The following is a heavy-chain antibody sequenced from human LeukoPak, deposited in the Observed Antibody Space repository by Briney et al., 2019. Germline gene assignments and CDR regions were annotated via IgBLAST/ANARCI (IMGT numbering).Heavy chain of an antibody. Sequence: ASVKVSCKASGYTFTSYGISWVRQAPGQGLEGMGWISAYNGNTNYAQKLQGRVTMTTDTSTSTAYMELRSLRSDETAVYYCARAGTMVRGVIIIAPFDYWGQGTLVTVSS. V-gene: IGHV1-18*01. J-gene: IGHJ4*02. CDR2: ISAYNGNT. D-gene: IGHD3-10*01. CDR1: GYTFTSYG. CDR3: ARAGTMVRGVIIIAPFDY.